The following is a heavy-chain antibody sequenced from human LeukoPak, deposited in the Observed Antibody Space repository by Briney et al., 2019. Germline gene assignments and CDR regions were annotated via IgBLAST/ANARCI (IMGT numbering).Heavy chain of an antibody. CDR2: INPNSGGT. J-gene: IGHJ4*02. D-gene: IGHD3-10*01. Sequence: GASVKVSCKASGYTFTGYYMHWVRQAPGQGLEWMGWINPNSGGTKYAQKFQGRVTMTRDMSISTAYMELSRLRSDDTAVYYCARGRSGELTWAFTPDSWGQGTLVTVSS. CDR3: ARGRSGELTWAFTPDS. V-gene: IGHV1-2*02. CDR1: GYTFTGYY.